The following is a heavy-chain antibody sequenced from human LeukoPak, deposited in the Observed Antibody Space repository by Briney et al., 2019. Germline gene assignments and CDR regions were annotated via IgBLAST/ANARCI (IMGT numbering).Heavy chain of an antibody. V-gene: IGHV4-61*02. CDR1: GGSISSGSYY. CDR2: IYTSGST. D-gene: IGHD3-22*01. Sequence: SETLSLTCTVSGGSISSGSYYWSWIRQPAGKGPEWIGRIYTSGSTNYNPSLKSRVTISVDPSKNQFSLKLSSVTAADTAVYYCARDNYYDSSGPWGQGTLVTVSS. J-gene: IGHJ5*02. CDR3: ARDNYYDSSGP.